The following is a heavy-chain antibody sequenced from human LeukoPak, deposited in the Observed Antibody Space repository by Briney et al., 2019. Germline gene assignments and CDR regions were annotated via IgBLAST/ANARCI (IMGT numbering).Heavy chain of an antibody. CDR2: INTDGSST. D-gene: IGHD6-6*01. Sequence: SGGSLRLSCAASGFTFSSYAMSWVRQAPGKGLVWVSRINTDGSSTSYADSVKGRFTISRDNAKNTLYLQMNSLRAEDTAVYYCARDREYSSSSGTKAGFDYWGQGTLVTVSS. CDR3: ARDREYSSSSGTKAGFDY. CDR1: GFTFSSYA. V-gene: IGHV3-74*01. J-gene: IGHJ4*02.